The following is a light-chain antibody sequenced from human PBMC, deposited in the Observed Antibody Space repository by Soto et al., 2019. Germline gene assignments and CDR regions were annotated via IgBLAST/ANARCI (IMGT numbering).Light chain of an antibody. Sequence: EIVLTQSPATLSLSAGERVTLSCRSSQSVDTMVAWYQQQVGRTPRLLIYETSSRATGVPARFSGSGSGTDFTLIIGRLEPEDFSIYFCNIRSDWPPFTYTFGQGTKLEVK. CDR2: ETS. CDR3: NIRSDWPPFTYT. V-gene: IGKV3-11*01. J-gene: IGKJ2*01. CDR1: QSVDTM.